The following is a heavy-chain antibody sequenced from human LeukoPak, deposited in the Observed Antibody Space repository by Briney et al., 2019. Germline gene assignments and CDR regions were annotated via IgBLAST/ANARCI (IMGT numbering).Heavy chain of an antibody. CDR2: ISYDGSYN. CDR1: GFTFSSYG. J-gene: IGHJ4*02. D-gene: IGHD3-10*01. V-gene: IGHV3-30*18. Sequence: PGRSLRLSCAASGFTFSSYGMHWVRQAPGKGLEWVSVISYDGSYNYYADSVKGRFTISRDNSKNTLYLQMNSLRAEDTAVFYCGKLFYSSGMYHFDYWGQGTLVTVSS. CDR3: GKLFYSSGMYHFDY.